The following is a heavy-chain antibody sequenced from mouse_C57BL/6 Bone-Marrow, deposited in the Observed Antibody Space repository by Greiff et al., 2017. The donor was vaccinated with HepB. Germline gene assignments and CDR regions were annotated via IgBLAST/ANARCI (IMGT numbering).Heavy chain of an antibody. CDR1: GFTFNNYA. CDR3: VRGDWEGFAY. CDR2: IRSKSSNSAT. J-gene: IGHJ3*01. Sequence: EVKLMESGGGLVQPKGSLKLSCAASGFTFNNYAMHWVRQAPGKGLEWVARIRSKSSNSATYYADSVQDKFTISSDDSQSMLYLQMNNLKTEDTAMYYCVRGDWEGFAYWGQGTLVTVSA. V-gene: IGHV10-3*01. D-gene: IGHD4-1*01.